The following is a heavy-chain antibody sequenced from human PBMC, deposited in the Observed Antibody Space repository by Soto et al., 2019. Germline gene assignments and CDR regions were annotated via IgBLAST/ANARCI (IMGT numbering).Heavy chain of an antibody. Sequence: EVQLVESGGGLVQPGGSLRLSCAASGFNFSSYWMHWVRQAPGKGLVWVSRINSDGSSTAYADSVKGRFTISRDNAKNTLYVQMNSLRAEDTAVYYCESDSGKKRGMNVGGQGTRVTVSS. D-gene: IGHD3-10*01. J-gene: IGHJ4*02. CDR2: INSDGSST. CDR3: ESDSGKKRGMNV. V-gene: IGHV3-74*01. CDR1: GFNFSSYW.